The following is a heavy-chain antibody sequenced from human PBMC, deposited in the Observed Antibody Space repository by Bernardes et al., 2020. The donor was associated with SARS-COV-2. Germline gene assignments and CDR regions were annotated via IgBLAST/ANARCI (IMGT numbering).Heavy chain of an antibody. CDR2: INQSGSV. CDR3: AKCSKMVRQIIPWFDP. V-gene: IGHV4-34*01. CDR1: GGSFSDYY. J-gene: IGHJ5*02. Sequence: SETLSLTCGVYGGSFSDYYWSWIRQPPGKGLEWIGEINQSGSVSYNPNLRGRVTISIDTSKNEFSLKVDSVTAADTAVYYCAKCSKMVRQIIPWFDPWGQGTLVTVSS. D-gene: IGHD3-10*01.